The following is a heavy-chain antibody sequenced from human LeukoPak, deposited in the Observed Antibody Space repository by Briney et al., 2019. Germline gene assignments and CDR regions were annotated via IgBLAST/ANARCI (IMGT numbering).Heavy chain of an antibody. Sequence: SETLSLTCTVSGGSISSHYWSWIRQPPGKGLEWIGYIFYSGSANYNPSLKSRVTISVDKSKNQFSLKLKSVTAADTAVYYCARAGAWQIDPWGQGTLVTVSS. J-gene: IGHJ5*02. CDR1: GGSISSHY. CDR3: ARAGAWQIDP. D-gene: IGHD3-10*01. V-gene: IGHV4-59*11. CDR2: IFYSGSA.